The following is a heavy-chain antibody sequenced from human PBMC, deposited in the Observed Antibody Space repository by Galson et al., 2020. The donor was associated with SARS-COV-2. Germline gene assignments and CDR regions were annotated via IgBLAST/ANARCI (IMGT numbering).Heavy chain of an antibody. V-gene: IGHV5-51*01. CDR3: ARQGDIFNGHSCKHHGMDV. Sequence: GESLKISCKGSGYNFIKYDIAWVRQVPGKGLEWMGKHSPDDSETRYSPSFQGLVTFSADQSIDTAYLQWRNLKASDTAIYYCARQGDIFNGHSCKHHGMDVWGQGTPVTVSS. CDR2: HSPDDSET. D-gene: IGHD3-9*01. CDR1: GYNFIKYD. J-gene: IGHJ6*02.